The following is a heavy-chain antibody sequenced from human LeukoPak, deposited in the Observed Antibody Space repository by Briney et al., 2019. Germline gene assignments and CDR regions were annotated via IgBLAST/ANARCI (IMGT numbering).Heavy chain of an antibody. CDR3: AREGPLTGDAFDI. V-gene: IGHV3-21*01. CDR1: GFTFSSYS. D-gene: IGHD7-27*01. J-gene: IGHJ3*02. Sequence: GGSLRLSCAASGFTFSSYSVNWVRQAPGKGLEWVSSISSSGNYIEYADSVKGRFTISRDNAKNSLYLQMNSLRAEDTAVYYCAREGPLTGDAFDIWGQGTVVTVSS. CDR2: ISSSGNYI.